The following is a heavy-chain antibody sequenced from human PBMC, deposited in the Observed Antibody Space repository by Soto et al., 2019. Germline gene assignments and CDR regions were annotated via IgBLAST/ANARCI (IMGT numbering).Heavy chain of an antibody. J-gene: IGHJ6*02. CDR2: ISAYNGNT. Sequence: QVQLVQSGAEVKKPGASVKVSCKASGYTFTSYGISWVRQAPGQGLEWMGWISAYNGNTNYAQKLQGRVTMTTDTSTSPADMELGSLRSDDTAVYYCARVGCISTSCYLYYYYYGMDVWGQGTTVTVSS. D-gene: IGHD2-2*01. CDR3: ARVGCISTSCYLYYYYYGMDV. V-gene: IGHV1-18*01. CDR1: GYTFTSYG.